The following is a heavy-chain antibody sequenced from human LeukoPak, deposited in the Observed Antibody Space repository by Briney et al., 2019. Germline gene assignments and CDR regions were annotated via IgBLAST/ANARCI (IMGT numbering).Heavy chain of an antibody. V-gene: IGHV4-34*01. CDR3: AKDVGSYSSSSAGY. D-gene: IGHD6-13*01. J-gene: IGHJ4*02. CDR1: GGSFSGYY. Sequence: SETLSLTCDVYGGSFSGYYWSWLRQPPGKGLEWIGEINHSGSTNYNPSLKSRVTISVDTSKTQFSLRLSSVTAADTAVYYCAKDVGSYSSSSAGYWGQGTLVTVSS. CDR2: INHSGST.